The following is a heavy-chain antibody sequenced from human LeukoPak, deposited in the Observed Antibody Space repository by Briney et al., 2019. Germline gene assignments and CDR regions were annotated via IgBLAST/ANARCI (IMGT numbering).Heavy chain of an antibody. D-gene: IGHD2-2*01. CDR2: INHSGST. J-gene: IGHJ6*02. CDR1: GGSFSGYY. CDR3: ARGELYCSSTSCDLLLEYYGMDA. V-gene: IGHV4-34*01. Sequence: SETLSLTCAVYGGSFSGYYWSWIRQPPGKGLEWIGEINHSGSTNYNPSLKSRVTISVDTSKNQFSLKLSSVTAADTAVHYCARGELYCSSTSCDLLLEYYGMDAWGQGTTVTVSS.